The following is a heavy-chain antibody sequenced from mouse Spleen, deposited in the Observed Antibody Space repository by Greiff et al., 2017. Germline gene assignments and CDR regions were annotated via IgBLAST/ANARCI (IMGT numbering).Heavy chain of an antibody. D-gene: IGHD1-1*01. J-gene: IGHJ2*01. V-gene: IGHV1-7*01. CDR2: INPSTGYT. Sequence: VQLQQSGAELAKPGASVKMSCKASGYTFTSYWMHWVKQRPGQGLEWIGYINPSTGYTEYNQKFKDKATLTADKSSSTAYMQLSSLTSEDSAVYYCAKGYGSNFDYWGQGTTLTVSS. CDR3: AKGYGSNFDY. CDR1: GYTFTSYW.